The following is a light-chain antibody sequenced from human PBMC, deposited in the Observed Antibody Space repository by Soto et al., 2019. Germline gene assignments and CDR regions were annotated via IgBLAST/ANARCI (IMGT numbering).Light chain of an antibody. CDR1: QDISNY. Sequence: DIQMTQSPSSLSASVGDRVTITVEASQDISNYLNWYQQKPGKAPKLLIYDASSLETGVPSRFSGSGSGTDFTFTISSLQPEDIATYYCQQYENLLLTFGGGTKVDIK. V-gene: IGKV1-33*01. CDR2: DAS. J-gene: IGKJ4*01. CDR3: QQYENLLLT.